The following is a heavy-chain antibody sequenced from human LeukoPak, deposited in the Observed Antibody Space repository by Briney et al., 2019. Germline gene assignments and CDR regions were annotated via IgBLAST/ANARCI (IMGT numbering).Heavy chain of an antibody. V-gene: IGHV3-21*01. CDR1: GFTFSSYS. CDR3: ASPDYGDSFFDY. CDR2: ISSSSSYI. J-gene: IGHJ4*02. Sequence: GGSLRLSCAASGFTFSSYSMNWVRQAPGKGLEWVSSISSSSSYIYYADSVKGRFTISRDNAKNSLYLQMNSPRAEDTAVYYCASPDYGDSFFDYWAQGTLVTVSS. D-gene: IGHD4-17*01.